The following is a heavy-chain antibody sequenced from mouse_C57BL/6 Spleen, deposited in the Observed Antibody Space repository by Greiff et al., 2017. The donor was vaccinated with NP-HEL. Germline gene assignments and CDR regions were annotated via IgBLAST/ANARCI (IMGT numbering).Heavy chain of an antibody. CDR1: GYTFTDYY. J-gene: IGHJ4*01. Sequence: EVQLQQSGPELVKPGASVKISCKASGYTFTDYYMNWVKQSHGKSLEWIGDINPNNGGTSYNQKFKGKATLTVDKSSSTAYMELRSLTSEDSAVYYCARAPLKRPPYGYYGAMDYWGQGTSVTVSS. CDR2: INPNNGGT. D-gene: IGHD2-3*01. CDR3: ARAPLKRPPYGYYGAMDY. V-gene: IGHV1-26*01.